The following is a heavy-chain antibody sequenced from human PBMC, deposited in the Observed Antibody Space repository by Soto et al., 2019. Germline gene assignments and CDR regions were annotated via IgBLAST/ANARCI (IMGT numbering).Heavy chain of an antibody. V-gene: IGHV5-51*01. Sequence: GESLKISCKGSGYRFTTYWIGWVRQMPGKGLEWMGLIYPGDSNTRFSPSFQGQVTISVDMSISTAYLQWSSLRVSDTAMYYCARHASQYDTNSFGYWGQGTLVTVSS. J-gene: IGHJ4*02. CDR1: GYRFTTYW. CDR3: ARHASQYDTNSFGY. CDR2: IYPGDSNT. D-gene: IGHD2-8*01.